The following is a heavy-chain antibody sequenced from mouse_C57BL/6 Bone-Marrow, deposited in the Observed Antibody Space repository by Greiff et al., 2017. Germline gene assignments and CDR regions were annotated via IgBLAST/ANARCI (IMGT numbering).Heavy chain of an antibody. CDR3: ARDVDSSGYVGLAY. Sequence: EVKVVESGGGLVQSGRSLRLSCATSGFTFSDFYMEWVRQAPGKGLEWIAASRNKANDYTTEYSASVKGRFIVSRDTSQSILYLPMNALRAEDTAIYYCARDVDSSGYVGLAYWGQGTLVTVSA. V-gene: IGHV7-1*01. CDR1: GFTFSDFY. D-gene: IGHD3-2*02. CDR2: SRNKANDYTT. J-gene: IGHJ3*01.